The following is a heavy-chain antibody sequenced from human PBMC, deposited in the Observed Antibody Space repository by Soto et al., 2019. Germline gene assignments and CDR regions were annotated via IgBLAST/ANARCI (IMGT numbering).Heavy chain of an antibody. CDR1: GLTFGSRA. CDR3: ARGSTDSYPGSRIFDF. D-gene: IGHD3-10*01. J-gene: IGHJ4*02. Sequence: GGSLRLSCVASGLTFGSRAMTWVRQAPGEGLQWVSTITDTGGDAKYADSVRGRFVISRDNSKKTLYLQMTSLTAEDSAMYYCARGSTDSYPGSRIFDFWGRGTMVTVYS. CDR2: ITDTGGDA. V-gene: IGHV3-23*01.